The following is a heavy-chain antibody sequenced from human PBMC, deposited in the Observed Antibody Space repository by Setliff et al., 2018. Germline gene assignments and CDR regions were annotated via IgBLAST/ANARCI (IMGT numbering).Heavy chain of an antibody. Sequence: PSETLSLTCRVSGGYVSTFYWTWIRQPPGKGLEWIGYIFTSGSTQYNPSLKSRVTISVDTSKNQFSLKLSSVTAADTAVFYCARLSGYYFDYWGQGTLVTVSS. CDR1: GGYVSTFY. D-gene: IGHD3-22*01. V-gene: IGHV4-4*08. CDR2: IFTSGST. J-gene: IGHJ4*02. CDR3: ARLSGYYFDY.